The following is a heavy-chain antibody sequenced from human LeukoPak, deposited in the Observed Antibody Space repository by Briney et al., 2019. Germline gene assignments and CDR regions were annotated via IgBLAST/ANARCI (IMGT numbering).Heavy chain of an antibody. V-gene: IGHV3-21*01. D-gene: IGHD5-24*01. J-gene: IGHJ4*02. CDR1: AFTFSRYS. CDR3: ASQRWLQSSFDY. Sequence: GGSLRLSCAASAFTFSRYSMNWVRQAPGKGLEWVSSISGSSSYIYYADSVKGRFTISRDNAKNTLYLQMNSLRAEDTAVYYCASQRWLQSSFDYWGQGTLVTVSS. CDR2: ISGSSSYI.